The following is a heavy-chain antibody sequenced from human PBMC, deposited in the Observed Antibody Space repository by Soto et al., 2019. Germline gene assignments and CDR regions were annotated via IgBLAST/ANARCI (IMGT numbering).Heavy chain of an antibody. Sequence: QVQLVQSGAEVKKPGASVKVSCKASGYTFTSYGISWVRQDPGQGLEWRGWIRAYNGNTNYAQKLQGRVTMTKDTSTSTAYMELRSLRSGDTALYYCARDLPTMDVWGQGTTVTVYS. J-gene: IGHJ6*02. CDR2: IRAYNGNT. CDR1: GYTFTSYG. V-gene: IGHV1-18*01. CDR3: ARDLPTMDV.